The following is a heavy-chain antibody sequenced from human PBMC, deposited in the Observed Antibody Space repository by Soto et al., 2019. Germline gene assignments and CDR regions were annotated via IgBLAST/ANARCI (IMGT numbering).Heavy chain of an antibody. CDR2: NLPLSNIS. J-gene: IGHJ2*01. CDR1: GGAFSSYA. Sequence: QVQLVQSGAEVKKPGSSVKVSCKASGGAFSSYAISWVRQAPGQGLEWMGGNLPLSNISNYAQKFQGRVTITAYAPTRPAYTDLSNLTSEDTAVYYCARRRLGYGSWYFDLWGRGTLITFSS. V-gene: IGHV1-69*01. CDR3: ARRRLGYGSWYFDL. D-gene: IGHD3-10*01.